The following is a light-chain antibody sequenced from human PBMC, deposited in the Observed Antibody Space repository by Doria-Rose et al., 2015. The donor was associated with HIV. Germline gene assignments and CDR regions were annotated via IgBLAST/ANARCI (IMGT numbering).Light chain of an antibody. CDR3: AAWDDSLNGWV. CDR2: RNN. CDR1: SSNIGSNT. Sequence: QPGLTQPPSASGTPGQRVTISCSGSSSNIGSNTVNWYQQLPGTAPKLLIYRNNQRPSGVPDRFSGSKSGTSASLAISGLQAEDEADYYCAAWDDSLNGWVFGGGTKLTVL. V-gene: IGLV1-44*01. J-gene: IGLJ3*02.